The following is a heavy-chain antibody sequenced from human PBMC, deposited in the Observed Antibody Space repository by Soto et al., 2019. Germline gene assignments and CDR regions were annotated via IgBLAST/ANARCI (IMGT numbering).Heavy chain of an antibody. D-gene: IGHD1-1*01. Sequence: PWGSLRLASAAWGSTFSRSAMALCLHAPGKGLEWVSAISGSGGSTYYADSVKGRFTISRDNSKNTLYLQMNSLRAEDTAVYYCAKDLLVQGNAFDIWGQGPMVTVSS. CDR1: GSTFSRSA. CDR3: AKDLLVQGNAFDI. J-gene: IGHJ3*02. CDR2: ISGSGGST. V-gene: IGHV3-23*01.